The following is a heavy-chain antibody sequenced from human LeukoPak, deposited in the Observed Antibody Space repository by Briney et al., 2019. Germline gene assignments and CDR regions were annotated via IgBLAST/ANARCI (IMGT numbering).Heavy chain of an antibody. J-gene: IGHJ5*02. D-gene: IGHD1-20*01. CDR3: AKDYGVTGTGGAWLDP. CDR2: ISSSSSYI. CDR1: GFTFSSYS. V-gene: IGHV3-21*01. Sequence: GGSLRLSCAASGFTFSSYSMNWVRQAPGKGLEWVSSISSSSSYIYYADSVKGRFTISRDNAKNTLYLQMNGLRPEDTAVYYCAKDYGVTGTGGAWLDPWGQGTLVTVSS.